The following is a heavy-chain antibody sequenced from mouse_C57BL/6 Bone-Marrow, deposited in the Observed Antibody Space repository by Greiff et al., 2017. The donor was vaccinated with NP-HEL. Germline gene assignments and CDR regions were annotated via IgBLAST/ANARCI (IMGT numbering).Heavy chain of an antibody. J-gene: IGHJ2*01. CDR3: ARDRGYDYDGYYFDY. Sequence: EVKLVESGGGLVKPGGSLKLSCAASGFTFSSYAMSWVRQTPEKRLAWVATISNGGSYTYYPDNVKGRFTISRDNAKNNLYLQMSHLKSEDTAMYYCARDRGYDYDGYYFDYWGQGTTLTVSS. CDR2: ISNGGSYT. CDR1: GFTFSSYA. D-gene: IGHD2-4*01. V-gene: IGHV5-4*01.